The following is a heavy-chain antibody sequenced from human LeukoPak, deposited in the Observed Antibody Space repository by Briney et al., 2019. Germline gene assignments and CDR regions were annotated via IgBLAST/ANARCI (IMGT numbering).Heavy chain of an antibody. CDR3: ARVEGTTWYNF. D-gene: IGHD1-1*01. Sequence: GGSLRLSCAASGFTFSTYWMSWVRQAPGKGLEWVANIKQDGSEKYYVDSVKGRFTISRDNAKSSLYLQMNSLRAEDTAAYYCARVEGTTWYNFWGQGTLVTVSS. CDR1: GFTFSTYW. J-gene: IGHJ4*02. V-gene: IGHV3-7*05. CDR2: IKQDGSEK.